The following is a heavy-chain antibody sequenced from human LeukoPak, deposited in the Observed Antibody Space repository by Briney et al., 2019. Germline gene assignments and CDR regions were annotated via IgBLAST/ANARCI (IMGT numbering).Heavy chain of an antibody. CDR3: ASGFSSSPYFDY. J-gene: IGHJ4*02. CDR1: GFTFSTYY. V-gene: IGHV3-21*01. D-gene: IGHD6-6*01. Sequence: PGGSLRLSCAASGFTFSTYYMNWVRQAPGKGLEWVSFITGSSSYIYYTDSVKGRFTISRDNAKNSLFLQMNSLRGEDTAVYYCASGFSSSPYFDYWGQGTLVTVSS. CDR2: ITGSSSYI.